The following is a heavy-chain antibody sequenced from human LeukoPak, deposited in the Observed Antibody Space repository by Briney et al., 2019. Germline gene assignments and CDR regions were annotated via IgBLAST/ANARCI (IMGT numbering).Heavy chain of an antibody. J-gene: IGHJ4*02. CDR3: AKVCSGYLGTRYYFDY. CDR2: ISSNGGST. V-gene: IGHV3-64*01. CDR1: GFTFSSYA. D-gene: IGHD3-3*01. Sequence: GGSLRLSCAASGFTFSSYAMHWVRQAPGKGLEYVSAISSNGGSTYYANSVKGRFTISRDNSKNTLYLQMNSLRAEDTAVYYCAKVCSGYLGTRYYFDYWGQGTLVTVSS.